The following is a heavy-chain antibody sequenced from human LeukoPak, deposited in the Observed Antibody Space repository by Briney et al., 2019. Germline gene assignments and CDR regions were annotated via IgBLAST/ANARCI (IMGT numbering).Heavy chain of an antibody. CDR3: VKDLYGVYGGLDY. CDR1: GFTFSTYA. V-gene: IGHV3-23*01. CDR2: ISGDGGDT. Sequence: PGGSLRLSCSASGFTFSTYAMSWVRQAPGKGLEWVSAISGDGGDTSYADSAKGRFTISRGNAKKTVYLQTNRRKADDTGLYFCVKDLYGVYGGLDYWGQGTLDTVSS. J-gene: IGHJ4*02. D-gene: IGHD2-2*02.